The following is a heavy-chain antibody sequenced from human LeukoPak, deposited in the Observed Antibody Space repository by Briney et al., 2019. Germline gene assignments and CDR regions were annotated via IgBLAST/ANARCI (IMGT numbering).Heavy chain of an antibody. CDR1: GGSISSYY. CDR3: ARMSTGTHYYYGMDG. D-gene: IGHD1-1*01. Sequence: SETLSLTCTVSGGSISSYYWSWIRQPPGKGLEWIGYIYYSGSTNYNPSLKSRVTISVDTSKNQFSLKLSSVTAADTAVYYCARMSTGTHYYYGMDGWGQGTTVTVSS. V-gene: IGHV4-59*08. CDR2: IYYSGST. J-gene: IGHJ6*02.